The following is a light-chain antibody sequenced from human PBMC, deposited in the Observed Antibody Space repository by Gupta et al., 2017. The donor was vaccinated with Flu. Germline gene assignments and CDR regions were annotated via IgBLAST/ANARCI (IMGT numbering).Light chain of an antibody. CDR1: RSVSSF. CDR2: GAS. Sequence: ATLSVSAGEGATLSCRGSRSVSSFLSCYQHKPGQAPRLLIYGASTRATGIPAWFSGSGSGTEFTLTISSLQSEDFAVYCGQQYNNRPTYTFGKGTKVDFK. V-gene: IGKV3-15*01. CDR3: QQYNNRPTYT. J-gene: IGKJ2*01.